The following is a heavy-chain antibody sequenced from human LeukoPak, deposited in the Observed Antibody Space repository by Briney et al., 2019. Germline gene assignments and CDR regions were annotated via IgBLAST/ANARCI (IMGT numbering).Heavy chain of an antibody. Sequence: PSETLSLTCTVSGGSISSYYWSWIRQPPGKGLEWIGYIYYSGSTNYNPSLKSRVTISVDTSKNQFSLKLSSVTAADTAVYYCATSRYDSGGYYPRWGQGTLVTVSS. CDR1: GGSISSYY. CDR3: ATSRYDSGGYYPR. J-gene: IGHJ4*02. CDR2: IYYSGST. D-gene: IGHD3-22*01. V-gene: IGHV4-59*01.